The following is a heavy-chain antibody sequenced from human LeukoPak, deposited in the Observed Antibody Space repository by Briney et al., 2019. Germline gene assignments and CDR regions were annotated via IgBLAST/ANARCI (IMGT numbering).Heavy chain of an antibody. J-gene: IGHJ4*02. CDR1: GFTFSSYS. V-gene: IGHV3-21*01. Sequence: PGGSLRLSCAASGFTFSSYSMNWVRQAPGEGLEWVSSISSGSTYIYYADSLKGRFTISRDNSKNSLYLQMNSLRAEDTAVYYCARGPPHLVSTRGGGYDYWGQGTLVTVSS. CDR3: ARGPPHLVSTRGGGYDY. D-gene: IGHD5/OR15-5a*01. CDR2: ISSGSTYI.